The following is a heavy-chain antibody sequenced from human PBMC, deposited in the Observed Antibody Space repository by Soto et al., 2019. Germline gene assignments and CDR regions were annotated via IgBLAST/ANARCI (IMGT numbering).Heavy chain of an antibody. V-gene: IGHV4-39*07. CDR1: GGSIGSRSHY. Sequence: SETLSLTCTVSGGSIGSRSHYWGWIRQPPGTGLEWIGEINHSGSTNYNPSLKSRVTISVDTSKNQFSLKLTSVTAADTAVYYCARDKITGLFDYWGQGTLVTVSS. J-gene: IGHJ4*02. D-gene: IGHD2-8*02. CDR3: ARDKITGLFDY. CDR2: INHSGST.